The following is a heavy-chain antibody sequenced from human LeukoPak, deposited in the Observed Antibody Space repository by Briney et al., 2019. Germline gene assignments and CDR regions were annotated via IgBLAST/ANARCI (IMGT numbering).Heavy chain of an antibody. CDR3: ARSGDRAYYYYMDV. V-gene: IGHV3-11*04. J-gene: IGHJ6*03. CDR2: ISSVGNTI. CDR1: GFTFSDSY. D-gene: IGHD2-21*02. Sequence: GGSLRLSCAASGFTFSDSYMSWIRQAPGKGPEWISYISSVGNTIYYADSVKGRFTISRDNARNSLYLQMNSLRAEDTAVYYCARSGDRAYYYYMDVWGKGTTVTVSS.